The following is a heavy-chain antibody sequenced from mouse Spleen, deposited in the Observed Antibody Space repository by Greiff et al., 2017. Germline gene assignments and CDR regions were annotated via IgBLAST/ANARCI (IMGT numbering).Heavy chain of an antibody. Sequence: VQLQQSGPELVKPGASVKISCKASGYTFTDYYMNWVKQSHGKSLEWIGDINPNNGGTSYNQKFKGKATLTVDQSSSTAYMELRSLTSEDSAVYYCARELRGYYAMDYWGQGTSVTVSS. J-gene: IGHJ4*01. V-gene: IGHV1-26*01. CDR3: ARELRGYYAMDY. CDR2: INPNNGGT. D-gene: IGHD1-1*01. CDR1: GYTFTDYY.